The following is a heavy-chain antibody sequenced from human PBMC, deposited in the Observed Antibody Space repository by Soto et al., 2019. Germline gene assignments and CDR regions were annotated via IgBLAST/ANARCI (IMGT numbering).Heavy chain of an antibody. Sequence: QVQLQESGPGLVKPSETLSLTCTVSGDSISRYYWSWIRLSPGKGLEWIGYIYYNGETNYNPSVKSRVTIAEEGTKSQGALKLSSATAADTAVYYCARDQGGEFLKGSGMDVWGRGTTVTVSS. CDR3: ARDQGGEFLKGSGMDV. CDR2: IYYNGET. CDR1: GDSISRYY. D-gene: IGHD3-10*01. J-gene: IGHJ6*02. V-gene: IGHV4-59*01.